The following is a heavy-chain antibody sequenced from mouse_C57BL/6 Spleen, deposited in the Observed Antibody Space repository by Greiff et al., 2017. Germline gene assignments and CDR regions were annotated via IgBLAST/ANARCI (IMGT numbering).Heavy chain of an antibody. CDR3: ARQSNYFDY. Sequence: QVQLQQPGAELVKPGASVKMSCKASGYTFPSYWITWVKQRPGQGLEWIGDIYPGSGSTNYNEKFKSKATLTVDTSASTAYMQLSSLTSEDSAVYYCARQSNYFDYWGQGTTLTVAS. CDR2: IYPGSGST. CDR1: GYTFPSYW. J-gene: IGHJ2*01. V-gene: IGHV1-55*01. D-gene: IGHD5-1*01.